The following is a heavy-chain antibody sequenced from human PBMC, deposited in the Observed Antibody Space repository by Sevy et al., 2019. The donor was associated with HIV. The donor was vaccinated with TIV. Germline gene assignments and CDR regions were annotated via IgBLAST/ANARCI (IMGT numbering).Heavy chain of an antibody. CDR1: GFIFSNYA. J-gene: IGHJ5*02. V-gene: IGHV3-23*01. CDR2: ISGTGST. CDR3: ATGASSGSCYWFDP. Sequence: GGSLRLSCAASGFIFSNYAMSWVRQAPGKGLEWVSAISGTGSTYYADSVKGRFTISRDNSKNTLYLQVNSVRPEDTAVYCCATGASSGSCYWFDPWGQGTLVTVSS. D-gene: IGHD3-22*01.